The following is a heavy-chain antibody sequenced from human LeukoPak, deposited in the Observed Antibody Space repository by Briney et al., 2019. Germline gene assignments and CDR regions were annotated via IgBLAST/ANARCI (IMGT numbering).Heavy chain of an antibody. D-gene: IGHD4-17*01. CDR2: VNHSGYT. V-gene: IGHV4-34*01. J-gene: IGHJ4*02. CDR1: GVSFSTYY. CDR3: ARQLYGSDY. Sequence: SETLSLTCDVSGVSFSTYYWSWIRQSPEKGLEWIGEVNHSGYTNLNPSLKSRVTISVDTSKNQFSLKLSSVTAADTAVYYCARQLYGSDYWGQGALVTVSS.